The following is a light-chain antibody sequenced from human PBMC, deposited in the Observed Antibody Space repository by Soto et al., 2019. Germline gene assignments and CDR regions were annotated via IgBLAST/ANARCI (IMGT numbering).Light chain of an antibody. J-gene: IGLJ1*01. CDR2: EGT. Sequence: QSALTQPASVSGSPGQSITISCTGTSSDVGSYNFVSWYQQHPGKAPKVIIYEGTKRPSRVSNRFSGSKSGNTASLTISGLQAEDEADYYCCSYAGDSTPYVFGTGTKLTVL. CDR3: CSYAGDSTPYV. CDR1: SSDVGSYNF. V-gene: IGLV2-23*01.